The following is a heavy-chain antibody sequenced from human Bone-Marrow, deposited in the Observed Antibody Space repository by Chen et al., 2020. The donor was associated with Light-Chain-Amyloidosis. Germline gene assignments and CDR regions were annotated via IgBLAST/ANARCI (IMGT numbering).Heavy chain of an antibody. CDR2: IYPDDSDA. J-gene: IGHJ4*01. D-gene: IGHD5-12*01. Sequence: GSGYTFPNYWIGWVRQMPGKGLEWMGVIYPDDSDARYSPSFEGQVTISADKSITTAYLQWRSLKASDTAMYYCARRRDGYNFDYWGQEPWSPSP. CDR1: GYTFPNYW. V-gene: IGHV5-51*01. CDR3: ARRRDGYNFDY.